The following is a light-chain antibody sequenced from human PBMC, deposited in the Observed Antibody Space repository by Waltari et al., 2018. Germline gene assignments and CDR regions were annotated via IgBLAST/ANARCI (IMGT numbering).Light chain of an antibody. CDR2: KAS. CDR1: QSISNW. CDR3: QQYNSYSLLT. Sequence: DIQMTQSPSTLSASVGDRVTITCRASQSISNWLAWYQQKPGKAPNLLIYKASTLESGVPSRLSGSGSGTEFTLTISSLQPDDFATYYCQQYNSYSLLTFGGGTKVEIK. V-gene: IGKV1-5*03. J-gene: IGKJ4*01.